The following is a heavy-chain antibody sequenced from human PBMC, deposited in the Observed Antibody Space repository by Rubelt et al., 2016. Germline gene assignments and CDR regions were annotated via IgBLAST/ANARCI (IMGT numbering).Heavy chain of an antibody. Sequence: QVQLVQSGAEVKEPGASVRVSCKASGYTFTTYGIGWVRQAPGQGLEWMGWISAYNDNTNCAQEFQGRVTMTTDTSTNPVYLELRSLTSDDTAVYYCVRDQVGSTPDYWGQGTLVIVSS. D-gene: IGHD5/OR15-5a*01. V-gene: IGHV1-18*01. CDR1: GYTFTTYG. CDR3: VRDQVGSTPDY. CDR2: ISAYNDNT. J-gene: IGHJ4*02.